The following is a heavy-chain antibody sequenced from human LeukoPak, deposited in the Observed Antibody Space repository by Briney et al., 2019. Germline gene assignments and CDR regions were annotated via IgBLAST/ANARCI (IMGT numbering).Heavy chain of an antibody. CDR1: GGSISSSY. CDR2: IYYSGST. D-gene: IGHD1-26*01. J-gene: IGHJ3*02. CDR3: ARDRRRELLHAFDI. V-gene: IGHV4-59*01. Sequence: SETLSLTCTVSGGSISSSYWSWIRQPPGKGLEWIGYIYYSGSTNYNPSLKSRVTISVDASRNQFSLNLSSVTAADTAVYYCARDRRRELLHAFDIWGQGTMVTVSS.